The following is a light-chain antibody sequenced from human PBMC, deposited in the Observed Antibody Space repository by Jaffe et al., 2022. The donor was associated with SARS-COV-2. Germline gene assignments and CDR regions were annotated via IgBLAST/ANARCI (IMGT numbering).Light chain of an antibody. J-gene: IGKJ1*01. CDR1: QSVSGTY. CDR3: QQYGGSPEWT. V-gene: IGKV3-20*01. Sequence: EIVLTQSPGTLSLSPGERATLSCRASQSVSGTYLAWYQQKPGQAPRLLIYSVFSRAAGIPDRFSGSGSGTDFTLTISRLEPEDFALYYCQQYGGSPEWTFGQGTTVEIK. CDR2: SVF.